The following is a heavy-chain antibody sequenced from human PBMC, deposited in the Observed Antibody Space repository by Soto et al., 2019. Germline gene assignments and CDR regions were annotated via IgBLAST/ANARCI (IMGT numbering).Heavy chain of an antibody. CDR1: GYTFTSYG. CDR2: ISAYNGNT. D-gene: IGHD2-15*01. J-gene: IGHJ5*02. V-gene: IGHV1-18*01. CDR3: ARADIVVANQFDP. Sequence: GASLKVSCKSSGYTFTSYGISWVRQAPGQGLEWMGWISAYNGNTNYAQKLQGRVTMTTDTSTSIAYMELRSLRSDDTAVYYCARADIVVANQFDPWGQGTLVTVSS.